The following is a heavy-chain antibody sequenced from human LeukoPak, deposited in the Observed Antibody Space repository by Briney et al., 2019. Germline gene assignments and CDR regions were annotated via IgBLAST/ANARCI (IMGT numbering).Heavy chain of an antibody. V-gene: IGHV3-30*01. CDR3: ARDQGSLPVWFYYYMDV. D-gene: IGHD3-16*01. J-gene: IGHJ6*03. CDR2: ISYDGTNK. Sequence: GGSLRLSCAASGFTFSSYAMHWVRQAPGKGLEGLAVISYDGTNKYYADSVKGRFTISRDNYKNTLYLQMNSLRDADTAVSYCARDQGSLPVWFYYYMDVWGSGTPVTVSS. CDR1: GFTFSSYA.